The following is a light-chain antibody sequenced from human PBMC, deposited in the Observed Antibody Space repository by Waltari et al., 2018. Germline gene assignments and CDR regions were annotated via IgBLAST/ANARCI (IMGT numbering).Light chain of an antibody. J-gene: IGLJ2*01. CDR1: SIDSNY. CDR3: SSWTDSDALKLL. V-gene: IGLV2-14*03. CDR2: DVP. Sequence: QSALTQPASVSGSPGQSITISCTGTSIDSNYVSWYQQHPGKAPQVMIYDVPGRPSGVSNPSSGSTAGNTASLTISGLQAEDEAYYYCSSWTDSDALKLLFGGGTKLTVL.